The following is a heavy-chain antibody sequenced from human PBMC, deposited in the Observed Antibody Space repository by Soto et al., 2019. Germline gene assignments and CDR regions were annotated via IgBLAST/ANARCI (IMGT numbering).Heavy chain of an antibody. Sequence: SETLSLTCTVSGGSISSSSYYWGWIRQPPGKGLEWIGSIYYSGSTYYNPSLKSRVTISVDTSKNQFSLKLSSVTAADTAVYYCATIITTGNLIDYWGQGTLVTVSS. CDR2: IYYSGST. V-gene: IGHV4-39*01. CDR3: ATIITTGNLIDY. J-gene: IGHJ4*02. CDR1: GGSISSSSYY. D-gene: IGHD3-22*01.